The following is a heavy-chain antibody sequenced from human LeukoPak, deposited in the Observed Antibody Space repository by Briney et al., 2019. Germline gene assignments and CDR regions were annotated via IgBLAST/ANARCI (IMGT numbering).Heavy chain of an antibody. Sequence: GESLKISCKGSGYSFTTHWIGWMRQMPGKGLEWMGVIYAGDSDTRYSPSFRGQVTISVDRSINTAYLHWRSLRASDIAMYFCARSGDSGYRWFDPWGQGTLVTVSS. D-gene: IGHD5-12*01. J-gene: IGHJ5*02. CDR3: ARSGDSGYRWFDP. CDR2: IYAGDSDT. CDR1: GYSFTTHW. V-gene: IGHV5-51*01.